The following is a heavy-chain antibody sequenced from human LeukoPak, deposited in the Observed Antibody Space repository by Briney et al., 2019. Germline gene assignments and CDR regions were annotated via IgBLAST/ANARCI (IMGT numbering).Heavy chain of an antibody. D-gene: IGHD4-17*01. J-gene: IGHJ4*02. Sequence: GGSLGLSCAASGFSFSSYGMYWVRQAPGKGLEWVAFIRYDGSNKYYADSVKGRFTISRDNSKNTLYLQMNSLRAEDTAVYYCARDRLHYGEYEKTFDYWGQGTLVSVSS. CDR2: IRYDGSNK. V-gene: IGHV3-30*02. CDR3: ARDRLHYGEYEKTFDY. CDR1: GFSFSSYG.